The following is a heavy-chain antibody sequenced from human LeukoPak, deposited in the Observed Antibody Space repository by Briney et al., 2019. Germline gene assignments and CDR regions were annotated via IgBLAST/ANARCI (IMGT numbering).Heavy chain of an antibody. J-gene: IGHJ4*02. V-gene: IGHV3-30-3*01. CDR3: ATGSGGPNIVIVPAAILDY. Sequence: GRSLRLSCAASGFTFSSYAMHWVRQAPGKGLEWVTVISYDGSNKYYADSVKGRFTISRDNSKNTLYLQMNSLRTEDTAVYYCATGSGGPNIVIVPAAILDYWGQGTLVTVSS. CDR2: ISYDGSNK. CDR1: GFTFSSYA. D-gene: IGHD2-2*01.